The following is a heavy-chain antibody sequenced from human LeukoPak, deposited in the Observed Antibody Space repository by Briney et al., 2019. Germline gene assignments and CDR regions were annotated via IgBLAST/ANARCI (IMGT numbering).Heavy chain of an antibody. D-gene: IGHD6-13*01. CDR2: IYYSGST. CDR3: AGDYSSSWYATLGYYYYYMDV. V-gene: IGHV4-59*12. Sequence: SETLSLTCTVSGGSISSYYWSWIRQPPGKGLEWIGYIYYSGSTYYNPSLKSRVTISVDTSKNQFSLKLSSVTAADTAVYYCAGDYSSSWYATLGYYYYYMDVWGKGTTVTVCS. CDR1: GGSISSYY. J-gene: IGHJ6*03.